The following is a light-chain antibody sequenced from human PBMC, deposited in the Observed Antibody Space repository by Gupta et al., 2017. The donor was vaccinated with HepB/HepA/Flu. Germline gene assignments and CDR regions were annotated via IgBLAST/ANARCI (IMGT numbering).Light chain of an antibody. CDR1: NSNIGADSD. CDR3: QSYDSSLSVSV. V-gene: IGLV1-40*01. J-gene: IGLJ1*01. Sequence: QSVLTQPPSVSGAPGQRVTISCTGINSNIGADSDVHWYQQLPGAAPKLVSYGNGYRPSGVPDRISGSKSGTSASLAISGLQAEDEADYYCQSYDSSLSVSVFGTGTKVTV. CDR2: GNG.